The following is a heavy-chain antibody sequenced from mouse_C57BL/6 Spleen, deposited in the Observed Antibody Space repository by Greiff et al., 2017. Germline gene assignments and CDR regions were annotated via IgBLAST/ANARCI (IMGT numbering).Heavy chain of an antibody. D-gene: IGHD3-3*01. CDR1: GYSFTGYY. CDR3: AREGGGTRAMDY. CDR2: INPSTGGT. Sequence: SGPELVKPGASVKISCKASGYSFTGYYMNWVKQSPEKSLEWIGEINPSTGGTTYNQKFKAKATLTVDKSSSTAYMQLKSLTSEDSAVYYCAREGGGTRAMDYWGQGTSVTVSS. V-gene: IGHV1-42*01. J-gene: IGHJ4*01.